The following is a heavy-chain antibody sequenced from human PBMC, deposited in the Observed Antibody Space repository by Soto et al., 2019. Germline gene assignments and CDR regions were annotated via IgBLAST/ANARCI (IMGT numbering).Heavy chain of an antibody. J-gene: IGHJ4*02. V-gene: IGHV4-39*01. CDR3: ERQTNIVLMVYAITF. CDR2: IYYSGST. Sequence: SETLSLTCTVSGGSISSSSYYWGWIRQPPGKGLEWIGSIYYSGSTYYNPSLKSRVTISVDTSKNQFSLKLSSVTAADTAVYYCERQTNIVLMVYAITFWGQGTMVTVSS. D-gene: IGHD2-8*01. CDR1: GGSISSSSYY.